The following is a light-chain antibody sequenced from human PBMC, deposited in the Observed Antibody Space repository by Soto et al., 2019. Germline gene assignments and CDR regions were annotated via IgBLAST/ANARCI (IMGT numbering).Light chain of an antibody. Sequence: QSALTQPPSLSATPGQRVNISCSGSFSNIGDNAVNWYQQLPGAAPKLLIYLNDQRPSGVPDRFSGSKSGTSAFLAISGLQSEDEADYYCAAWDDSLNALFGTGTKVTV. J-gene: IGLJ1*01. CDR1: FSNIGDNA. CDR2: LND. V-gene: IGLV1-44*01. CDR3: AAWDDSLNAL.